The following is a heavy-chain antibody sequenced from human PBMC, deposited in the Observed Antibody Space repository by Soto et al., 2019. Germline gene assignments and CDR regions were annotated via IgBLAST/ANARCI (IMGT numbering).Heavy chain of an antibody. V-gene: IGHV3-30*03. Sequence: QVQLVESGGGVVQPGRSLRLSCAASGFTFSSYGMHWVRQAPGKGLEWVAVISYDGSNKYYADSVKGRFTISRDNSKNTLYLQMNSLRAEDMAVYYCATEEQQLVMGDFDYWGQGTLVTVSS. CDR3: ATEEQQLVMGDFDY. J-gene: IGHJ4*02. D-gene: IGHD6-13*01. CDR1: GFTFSSYG. CDR2: ISYDGSNK.